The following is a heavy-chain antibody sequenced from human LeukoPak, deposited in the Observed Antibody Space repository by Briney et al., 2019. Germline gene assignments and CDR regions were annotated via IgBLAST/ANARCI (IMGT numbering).Heavy chain of an antibody. V-gene: IGHV4-38-2*02. CDR3: ARETIDITIIEVVRMGDAFDI. Sequence: SETLSLTCTDSDYSISSGDYYWGWIRQPPGKGLEWIGSIFHSGNTYYNPSLKSRVTISVDTSKNQFSLRMSSVTAADTAVYYCARETIDITIIEVVRMGDAFDIWGQGTMVAVSS. J-gene: IGHJ3*02. D-gene: IGHD3-22*01. CDR2: IFHSGNT. CDR1: DYSISSGDYY.